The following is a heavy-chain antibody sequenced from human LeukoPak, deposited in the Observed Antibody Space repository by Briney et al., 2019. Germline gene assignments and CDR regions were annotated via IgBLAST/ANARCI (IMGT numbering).Heavy chain of an antibody. D-gene: IGHD2-2*02. J-gene: IGHJ4*02. V-gene: IGHV3-21*01. Sequence: GGSLRLSCAASGFTFSSYSMNWVRQAPGKGLEWVSSISSSSSYIYYADSVKGRFTISRDNAENSLYLQMNSLRAEDTAVYYCASNGGCCSSTSCYSYFDYWGQGTLVTVSS. CDR3: ASNGGCCSSTSCYSYFDY. CDR2: ISSSSSYI. CDR1: GFTFSSYS.